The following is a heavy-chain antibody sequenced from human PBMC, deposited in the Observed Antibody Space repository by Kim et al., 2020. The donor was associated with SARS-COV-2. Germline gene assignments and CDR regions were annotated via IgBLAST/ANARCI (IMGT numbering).Heavy chain of an antibody. D-gene: IGHD3-16*02. Sequence: GESLKISCKGSGYSFTSYWISWVRQMPGKGLEWMGRIDPSDSYTNYSPSFQGHVTISADKSISTAYLQWSSLKASDTAMYYCASRGIYQTTHYYYYYGMDVWGQGTTVTVSS. J-gene: IGHJ6*02. CDR2: IDPSDSYT. CDR3: ASRGIYQTTHYYYYYGMDV. V-gene: IGHV5-10-1*01. CDR1: GYSFTSYW.